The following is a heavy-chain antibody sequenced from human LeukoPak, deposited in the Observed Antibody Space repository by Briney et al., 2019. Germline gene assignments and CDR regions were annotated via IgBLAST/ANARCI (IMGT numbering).Heavy chain of an antibody. CDR2: ISGSGGST. J-gene: IGHJ6*02. CDR1: GFTFSSYA. V-gene: IGHV3-23*01. CDR3: AKWVFGGEYYYYYYGMDV. Sequence: GGSLRLSCAASGFTFSSYAMSWVRQAPGKGLEWVSAISGSGGSTYYADSVKGRFTISRDNSKNTLYLQMNSLRAEDTAVYYCAKWVFGGEYYYYYYGMDVWGQGTTVTVSS. D-gene: IGHD3-16*01.